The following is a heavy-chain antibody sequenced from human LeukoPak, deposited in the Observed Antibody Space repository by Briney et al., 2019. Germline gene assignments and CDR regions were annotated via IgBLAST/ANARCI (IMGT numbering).Heavy chain of an antibody. CDR1: GFTFSSYE. V-gene: IGHV3-48*03. D-gene: IGHD3-3*01. Sequence: PGGSLRLSCAASGFTFSSYEMNWVRQAPGKGLEWVSYISSSGSTIYYADSVKGRFTISRDNAKNSLYLQMNSLRAEDTAVYYCARQQFLEWLSLSLYYMDVWGKGTTVTVSS. J-gene: IGHJ6*03. CDR2: ISSSGSTI. CDR3: ARQQFLEWLSLSLYYMDV.